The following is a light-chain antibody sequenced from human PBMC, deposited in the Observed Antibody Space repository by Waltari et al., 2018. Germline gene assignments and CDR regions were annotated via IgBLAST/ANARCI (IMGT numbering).Light chain of an antibody. CDR3: QQRSAWPTT. CDR2: DAS. J-gene: IGKJ5*01. Sequence: EIVVTQSPATLSLSPGEGATLSCRTSERVSSNLAWFQQKDAQPPRLGIHDASSRAADTPARFSGGGAGTDYTLTISSLEPEDFATYYCQQRSAWPTTFGQGTRLEI. V-gene: IGKV3-11*01. CDR1: ERVSSN.